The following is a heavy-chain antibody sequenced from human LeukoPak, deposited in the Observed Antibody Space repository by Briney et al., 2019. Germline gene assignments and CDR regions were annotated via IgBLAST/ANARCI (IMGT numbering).Heavy chain of an antibody. CDR2: ISGSGGST. D-gene: IGHD4-17*01. CDR3: AKETLAVTSYFDY. J-gene: IGHJ4*02. Sequence: GGSLRLSCAASGFTFSSYAMSRVRQAPGEGLEWVSAISGSGGSTYYADSVKGRFTISRDNSKNTLYLQMNSLRAEDTAVYYCAKETLAVTSYFDYWGQGTLVTVSS. V-gene: IGHV3-23*01. CDR1: GFTFSSYA.